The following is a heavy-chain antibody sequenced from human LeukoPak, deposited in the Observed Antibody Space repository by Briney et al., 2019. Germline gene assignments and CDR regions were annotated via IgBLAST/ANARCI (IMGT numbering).Heavy chain of an antibody. D-gene: IGHD1-26*01. Sequence: GGSLRLSCATSGFTTSDNYITWVRQAPGKGLVWVSRINHDGSSTNYADSVKGRFTLSRDNSENTLYLQLNSLRAEDSGIYYCAKAFRIVGIGNPDDAFDVWGQGTVVTVS. V-gene: IGHV3-74*01. CDR2: INHDGSST. CDR1: GFTTSDNY. CDR3: AKAFRIVGIGNPDDAFDV. J-gene: IGHJ3*01.